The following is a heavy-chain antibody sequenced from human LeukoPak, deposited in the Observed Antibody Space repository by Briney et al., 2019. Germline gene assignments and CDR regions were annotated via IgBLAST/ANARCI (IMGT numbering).Heavy chain of an antibody. V-gene: IGHV1-69*05. CDR2: IIPIFGTA. J-gene: IGHJ5*02. CDR1: GGTFSSYA. CDR3: ARELDDYGDINWFDP. Sequence: SVKVSCKASGGTFSSYAISWVRQAPGQVLEWMGGIIPIFGTANYAQKFQGRVTITTDESTSTAYMELSSLRSEDTAVYYCARELDDYGDINWFDPWGQGTLVTVSS. D-gene: IGHD4-17*01.